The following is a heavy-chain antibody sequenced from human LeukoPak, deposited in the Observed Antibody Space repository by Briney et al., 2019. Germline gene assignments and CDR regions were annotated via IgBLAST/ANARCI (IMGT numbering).Heavy chain of an antibody. D-gene: IGHD6-19*01. V-gene: IGHV3-30-3*01. Sequence: GRSLRLSCAASGFTFSSYAMHWVRQAPGKGLEWVAVILYDGSNKYYADSVKGQFTISRDNSKNTLYLQMNSLRAEDTAVYYCARDSQRYSSGWYCRDDYWGQGTLVTVSS. CDR3: ARDSQRYSSGWYCRDDY. CDR1: GFTFSSYA. CDR2: ILYDGSNK. J-gene: IGHJ4*02.